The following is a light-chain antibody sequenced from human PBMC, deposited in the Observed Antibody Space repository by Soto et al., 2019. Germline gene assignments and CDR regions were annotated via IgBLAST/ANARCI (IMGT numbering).Light chain of an antibody. Sequence: IQMTQSPSSLSASVGDRVTITCQASQDISNYLNWYQQKPGKAPKPLIYDASNLETGVPSRFSGSGSGTDFTFTISSLQPEDIATYYCQQYDNLPITFGQGTKVDIK. CDR3: QQYDNLPIT. V-gene: IGKV1-33*01. J-gene: IGKJ2*01. CDR1: QDISNY. CDR2: DAS.